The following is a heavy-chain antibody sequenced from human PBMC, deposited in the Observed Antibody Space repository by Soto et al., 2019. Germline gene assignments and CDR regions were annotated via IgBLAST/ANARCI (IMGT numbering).Heavy chain of an antibody. CDR2: ISYDGSNK. CDR1: GFTFSSYG. Sequence: QVQLVESGGGVVQPGRSLRLSCAASGFTFSSYGMHWVRQAPGKGLEWVAVISYDGSNKYYADSVKGRFTISRENYKTALYLELKRLRAEDTAGYYCAPWFGAFAYWGQGTLVTVSS. CDR3: APWFGAFAY. J-gene: IGHJ4*02. D-gene: IGHD3-10*01. V-gene: IGHV3-30*03.